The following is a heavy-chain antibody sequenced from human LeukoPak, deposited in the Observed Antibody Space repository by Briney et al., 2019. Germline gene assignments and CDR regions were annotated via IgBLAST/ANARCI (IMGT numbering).Heavy chain of an antibody. CDR2: INTNTGNP. CDR1: GGTFSSYA. D-gene: IGHD3-22*01. V-gene: IGHV7-4-1*02. Sequence: ASVKVSCKASGGTFSSYAISWVRQAPGQGLEWMGWINTNTGNPTYAQGFTGRFVFSLDTSVSTAYLQISSLKAEDTAVYYCARDRGIVVVNFAFDIWGQGTMVTVSS. CDR3: ARDRGIVVVNFAFDI. J-gene: IGHJ3*02.